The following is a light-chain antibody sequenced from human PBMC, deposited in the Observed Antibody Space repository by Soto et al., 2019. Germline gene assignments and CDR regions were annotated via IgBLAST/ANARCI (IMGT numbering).Light chain of an antibody. CDR1: QGISSY. CDR3: QQLHDYPIT. CDR2: AAS. Sequence: AIRMTPSPSSLSASTGDGVIITCRASQGISSYLAWYQQKPGKAPKLLIYAASSLQSGVPSRFSGSGSGTDFTLTISSLQPEDFATYYCQQLHDYPITCGQGTRLEIK. V-gene: IGKV1-8*01. J-gene: IGKJ5*01.